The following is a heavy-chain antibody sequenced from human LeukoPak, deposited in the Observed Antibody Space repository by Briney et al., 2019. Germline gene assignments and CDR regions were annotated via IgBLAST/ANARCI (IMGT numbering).Heavy chain of an antibody. CDR2: ISSSGSTI. CDR3: ARAENDAFDI. CDR1: GFTFSSYE. V-gene: IGHV3-48*03. Sequence: GGSLRLSCAASGFTFSSYEMNWVRQAPGKGLEWVSYISSSGSTIYYADSVKGRFTISRDNAKNSLYLQMNSLRAEDTAVYYCARAENDAFDIWGQGTMVTVSS. J-gene: IGHJ3*02.